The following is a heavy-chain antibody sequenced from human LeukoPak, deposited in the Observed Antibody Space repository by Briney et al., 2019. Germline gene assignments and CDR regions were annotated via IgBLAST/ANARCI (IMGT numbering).Heavy chain of an antibody. J-gene: IGHJ4*02. D-gene: IGHD2-2*01. CDR3: AKAESVVVPAAIGDY. CDR2: ISGSGGST. V-gene: IGHV3-23*01. Sequence: GGSLRLSCAASGFTFSSYAMSWVRQAPGKGLEWVSAISGSGGSTYYADSVKGRFTISRDNSKNTLYLQMNSPRAEDTAVYYCAKAESVVVPAAIGDYWGQGTLVTVSS. CDR1: GFTFSSYA.